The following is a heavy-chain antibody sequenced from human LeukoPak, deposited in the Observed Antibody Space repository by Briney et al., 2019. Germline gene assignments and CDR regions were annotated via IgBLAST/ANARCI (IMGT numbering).Heavy chain of an antibody. CDR2: ISDSDGTT. CDR3: AKHIVVVPAAKVTYAFDI. D-gene: IGHD2-2*01. CDR1: GFTFSNYA. J-gene: IGHJ3*02. V-gene: IGHV3-23*01. Sequence: PGGSLRLSCAASGFTFSNYAMNWVRQAPGKGLEWVSGISDSDGTTYYADSVRGRFTISRDNSKNTLYLQMNSLRAEDTAVYYCAKHIVVVPAAKVTYAFDIWGQGTMVTVSS.